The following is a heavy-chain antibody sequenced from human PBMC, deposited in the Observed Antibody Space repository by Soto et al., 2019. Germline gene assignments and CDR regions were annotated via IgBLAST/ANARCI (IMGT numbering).Heavy chain of an antibody. CDR1: GFTFTSSA. J-gene: IGHJ6*02. CDR2: IVVGSGNT. V-gene: IGHV1-58*02. D-gene: IGHD6-13*01. Sequence: QMQLVQSGPEVKKPGTSVKVSCKASGFTFTSSAMQWVRQARGQRLEWIGWIVVGSGNTNYAQKFQERVTITRDMSTSTAYMELSSLRSEDTAVYYCAAVSSSSWYFGAYYGMDVWGQETTVTVSS. CDR3: AAVSSSSWYFGAYYGMDV.